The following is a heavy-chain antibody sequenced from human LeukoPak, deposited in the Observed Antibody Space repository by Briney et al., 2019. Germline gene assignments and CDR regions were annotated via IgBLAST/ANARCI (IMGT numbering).Heavy chain of an antibody. CDR1: GYSISSGYY. CDR2: IYHSGST. D-gene: IGHD5-18*01. CDR3: ASNTAMVLYYFDY. Sequence: PSETLSLTCTVSGYSISSGYYWGRIRQPPGKGLEWIGSIYHSGSTYYNPSLKSRVTISVDTSKNQFSLKLSSVTAADTAVYYCASNTAMVLYYFDYWGQGTLVTVSS. V-gene: IGHV4-38-2*02. J-gene: IGHJ4*02.